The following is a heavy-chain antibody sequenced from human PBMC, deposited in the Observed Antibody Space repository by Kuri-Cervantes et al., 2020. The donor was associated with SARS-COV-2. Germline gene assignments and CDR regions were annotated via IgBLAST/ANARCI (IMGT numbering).Heavy chain of an antibody. J-gene: IGHJ4*02. V-gene: IGHV3-21*01. D-gene: IGHD2-8*02. CDR1: GFTISSYN. CDR3: ARTSTWSIYFDY. Sequence: GESLKISCAASGFTISSYNMNWVRQAPGKGLEWVSSLSSSSSYIYYADSVKGRFTTSRDNAKNSLYLQMNSLRAEDTAVYYCARTSTWSIYFDYWGQGTLVTVSS. CDR2: LSSSSSYI.